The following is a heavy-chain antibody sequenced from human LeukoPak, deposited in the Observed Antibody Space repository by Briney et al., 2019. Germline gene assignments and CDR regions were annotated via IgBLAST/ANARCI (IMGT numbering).Heavy chain of an antibody. CDR2: IHHSVSP. V-gene: IGHV4-59*01. CDR3: ARDILMVGATHYFDY. D-gene: IGHD1-26*01. CDR1: GGSITTYY. Sequence: SETLSLTCTVSGGSITTYYWSWPRQSPGRGREWIGYIHHSVSPTYNPSLKSRVTISVDTSKNQFSLKVSSVTAADTAVYYCARDILMVGATHYFDYWGQGTLVTVSS. J-gene: IGHJ4*02.